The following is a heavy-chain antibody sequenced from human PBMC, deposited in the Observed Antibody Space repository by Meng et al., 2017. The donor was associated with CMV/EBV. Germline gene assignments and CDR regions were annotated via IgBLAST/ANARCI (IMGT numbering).Heavy chain of an antibody. J-gene: IGHJ5*02. CDR3: AARRTGTSSGWFDP. D-gene: IGHD1-7*01. Sequence: GESLKISCKGSGYSFTSYWIGWVRQMPGKGLEWMGIIYPGDPDTRYSPSFQGQGNISADKSISTAYLQWSSLKASDTAMYYCAARRTGTSSGWFDPWGQGILVTVSS. CDR1: GYSFTSYW. CDR2: IYPGDPDT. V-gene: IGHV5-51*01.